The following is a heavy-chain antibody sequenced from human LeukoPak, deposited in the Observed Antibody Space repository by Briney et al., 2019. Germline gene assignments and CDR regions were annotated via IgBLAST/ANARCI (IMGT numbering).Heavy chain of an antibody. V-gene: IGHV3-21*01. Sequence: GGSLRLSCAASGFTFSSYSMNWVRQAPGKGLEWVSSISSSSYTYYADSVKGRFTISRDNAKNSLYLQMNSLRAEDTAVYYCAREPDYVWGSYRPLGYWGQGTLVTVSS. CDR1: GFTFSSYS. D-gene: IGHD3-16*02. J-gene: IGHJ4*02. CDR2: ISSSSYT. CDR3: AREPDYVWGSYRPLGY.